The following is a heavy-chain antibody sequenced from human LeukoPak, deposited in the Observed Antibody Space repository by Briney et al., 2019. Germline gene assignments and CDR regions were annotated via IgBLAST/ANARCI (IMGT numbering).Heavy chain of an antibody. V-gene: IGHV1-18*01. CDR1: GYIFINHG. CDR2: ISAYNGRT. CDR3: GRWAPNPNDS. J-gene: IGHJ5*01. Sequence: ASVKVSFKASGYIFINHGISWVRQAPGQGGEWMGWISAYNGRTEFAPKFQDRVTMSTDTSTTTAYMELRSLTSVDTAVYYCGRWAPNPNDSWGQGTLVTVSS.